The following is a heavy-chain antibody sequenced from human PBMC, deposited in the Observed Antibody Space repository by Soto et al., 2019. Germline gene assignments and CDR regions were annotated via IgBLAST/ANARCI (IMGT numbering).Heavy chain of an antibody. D-gene: IGHD3-10*01. CDR2: ISSSSSYI. J-gene: IGHJ4*02. CDR3: ARDSGLDFTMFRPRGWYYFDY. V-gene: IGHV3-21*01. CDR1: GFTFSSYS. Sequence: EVQLVESGGGLVKPGGSLRLSCAASGFTFSSYSMNWVRQAPGKGLEWVSSISSSSSYIYYADSVKGRFTISRDNAKNSLYLQMNSLRGEDTSVYYCARDSGLDFTMFRPRGWYYFDYWGQGTLVTVSS.